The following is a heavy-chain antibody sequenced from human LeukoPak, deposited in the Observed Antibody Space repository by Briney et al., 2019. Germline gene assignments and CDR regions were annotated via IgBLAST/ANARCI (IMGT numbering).Heavy chain of an antibody. D-gene: IGHD2-15*01. CDR1: GGSISSSSYY. Sequence: SETLSLTCTVSGGSISSSSYYWGWIRQPPGKGLEWIGSIYYSGSTYYNPSLKSRVTISVDTSKNQFSLQLNSVTPEDTAVYYCARDPSGCSGGSCYRKYYFDYWGQGTLVTVSS. J-gene: IGHJ4*02. CDR3: ARDPSGCSGGSCYRKYYFDY. CDR2: IYYSGST. V-gene: IGHV4-39*02.